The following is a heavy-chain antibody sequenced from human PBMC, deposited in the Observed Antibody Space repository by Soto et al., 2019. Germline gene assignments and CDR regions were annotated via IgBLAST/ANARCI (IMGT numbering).Heavy chain of an antibody. Sequence: GGSLRLSCAASGFTFSSYAMHWVRQAPGKGLEWVAVISYDGSNKYYADSVKGRFTISRDNSKNTLYLQMNSLRAEDTAVYYCARDLGVATSNYFYYGMDVWGQGTTVTVSS. CDR2: ISYDGSNK. V-gene: IGHV3-30-3*01. D-gene: IGHD5-12*01. CDR3: ARDLGVATSNYFYYGMDV. J-gene: IGHJ6*02. CDR1: GFTFSSYA.